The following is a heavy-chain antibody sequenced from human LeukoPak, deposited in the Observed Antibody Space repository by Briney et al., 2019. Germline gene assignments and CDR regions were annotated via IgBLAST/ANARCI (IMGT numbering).Heavy chain of an antibody. D-gene: IGHD2-21*02. CDR2: IIPIFGTA. CDR3: ARDRTYCGGDCPLGQNWYDP. V-gene: IGHV1-69*13. J-gene: IGHJ5*02. CDR1: GYTFTSYY. Sequence: SVKVSCKASGYTFTSYYMHWVRQAPGQGLEWMGGIIPIFGTANYAQKFQGRVTITADESTSTAYMELSSLRSEDTAVYYCARDRTYCGGDCPLGQNWYDPWGQGTLVTVSS.